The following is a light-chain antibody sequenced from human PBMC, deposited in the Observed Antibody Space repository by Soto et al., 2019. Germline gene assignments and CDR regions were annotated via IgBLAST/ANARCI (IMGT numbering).Light chain of an antibody. Sequence: EIVMTQSPATLSVSPGERDTVCCRASQSVGSNLAWYQQKAGQAPSLLIYGASTRATGVPARFSGSGSGTEFTLTISSLQSEDFAVYYCQQYSYWRTFGQGTKVDIK. CDR2: GAS. J-gene: IGKJ1*01. CDR1: QSVGSN. CDR3: QQYSYWRT. V-gene: IGKV3-15*01.